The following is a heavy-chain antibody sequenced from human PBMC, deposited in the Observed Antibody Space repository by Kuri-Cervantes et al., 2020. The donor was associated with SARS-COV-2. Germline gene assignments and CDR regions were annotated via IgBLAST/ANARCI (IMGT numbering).Heavy chain of an antibody. CDR1: GYTFPGSY. V-gene: IGHV1-2*02. CDR3: ARDPGEYYYDSSGTIRTEESYFDY. J-gene: IGHJ4*02. Sequence: ASVKVSCKASGYTFPGSYMHWVRQAPGQGLEWMGWINPNSGGTNYAQKFQGRVTMTRDTSISTAYMELSRLRSDDTAVYYCARDPGEYYYDSSGTIRTEESYFDYWGQGTLVTVSS. D-gene: IGHD3-22*01. CDR2: INPNSGGT.